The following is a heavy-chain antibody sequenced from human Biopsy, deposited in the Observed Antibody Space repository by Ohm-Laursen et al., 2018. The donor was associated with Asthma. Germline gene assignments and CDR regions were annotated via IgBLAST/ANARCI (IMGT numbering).Heavy chain of an antibody. J-gene: IGHJ1*01. D-gene: IGHD2-21*01. CDR2: IYSGGTS. CDR3: ARGGGAHFQH. V-gene: IGHV3-53*01. Sequence: SLRLSCAASGFTVSRDHMFWVRQAPGKGLEWVSVIYSGGTSHTADSVRGRFTISRDFSKNTLHLQMHSLRVEDTAVYYCARGGGAHFQHWGQGTLVTVSS. CDR1: GFTVSRDH.